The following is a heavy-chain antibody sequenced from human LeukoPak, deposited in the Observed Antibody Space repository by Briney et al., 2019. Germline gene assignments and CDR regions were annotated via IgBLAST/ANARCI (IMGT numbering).Heavy chain of an antibody. D-gene: IGHD3-10*01. CDR1: GGTFSSYA. V-gene: IGHV1-69*05. CDR2: IIPIFGTA. CDR3: ARECRSGSYYPANWFDP. J-gene: IGHJ5*02. Sequence: GASVKASCKASGGTFSSYAISWVRQAPGQGLEWMGGIIPIFGTANYAQKFQGRVTITTDESTSTAYMELSSLRSEDTAVYYCARECRSGSYYPANWFDPWGQGTLATVSS.